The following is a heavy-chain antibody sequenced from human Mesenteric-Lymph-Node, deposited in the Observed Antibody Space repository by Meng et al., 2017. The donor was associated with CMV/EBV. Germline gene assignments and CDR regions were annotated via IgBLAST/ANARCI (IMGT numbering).Heavy chain of an antibody. CDR3: AKVLRYNRDPHDDAFDI. V-gene: IGHV3-23*01. D-gene: IGHD1-1*01. CDR1: KFSFSTYA. Sequence: GESLKISCAASKFSFSTYAIAWVRQAPGKGLEWVSAISDGGSPIYYADSVKGRFIISRDNSKSPLLLFMNSLRVEDTAIYYCAKVLRYNRDPHDDAFDIWGQGTMVTVSS. CDR2: ISDGGSPI. J-gene: IGHJ3*02.